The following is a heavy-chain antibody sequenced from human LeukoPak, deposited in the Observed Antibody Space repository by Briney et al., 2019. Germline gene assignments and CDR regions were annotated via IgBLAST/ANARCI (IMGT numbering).Heavy chain of an antibody. CDR2: IYPADSDT. D-gene: IGHD6-19*01. Sequence: GEPLKISCKGSGYSFTTYWIGWVRQMPGKGLEWMGIIYPADSDTTYSPSFQGQVTISVDKPLSTASLQWSSLKASDTAIYYCARLAVTGSRAFDIWGQGTMVTVSS. CDR1: GYSFTTYW. V-gene: IGHV5-51*01. CDR3: ARLAVTGSRAFDI. J-gene: IGHJ3*02.